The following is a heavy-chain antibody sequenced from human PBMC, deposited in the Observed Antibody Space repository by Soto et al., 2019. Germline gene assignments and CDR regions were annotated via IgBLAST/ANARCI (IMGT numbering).Heavy chain of an antibody. D-gene: IGHD1-20*01. CDR3: ARERYDSTGYYFDY. V-gene: IGHV3-33*01. CDR1: GFTFSSYA. Sequence: PGGSLRLSCAASGFTFSSYAMHWVRQAPGKGLEWVAVIWYDGSNKYYADSVKGRFTISRDNSKNTLYLQMNSLRAEDTAVYYCARERYDSTGYYFDYWGQGTPVTVSS. CDR2: IWYDGSNK. J-gene: IGHJ4*02.